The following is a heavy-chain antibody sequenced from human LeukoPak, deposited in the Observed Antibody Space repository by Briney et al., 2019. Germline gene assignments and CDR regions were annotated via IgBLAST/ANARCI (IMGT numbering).Heavy chain of an antibody. Sequence: GGSLRLSCAASGFTFSSYAMSWVRQAPGKGLERVSIISDNGDYTYYADSVKGRFTISRDNSKNTLYLQMNSLRAEDTAVYYCAKGTPRDGYNSGYFDYWGQGTLVTVSS. V-gene: IGHV3-23*01. CDR3: AKGTPRDGYNSGYFDY. CDR2: ISDNGDYT. CDR1: GFTFSSYA. J-gene: IGHJ4*02. D-gene: IGHD5-24*01.